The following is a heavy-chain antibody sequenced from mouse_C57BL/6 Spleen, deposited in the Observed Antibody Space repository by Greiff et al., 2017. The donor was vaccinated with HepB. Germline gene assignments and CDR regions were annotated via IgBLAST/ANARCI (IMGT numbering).Heavy chain of an antibody. CDR1: GYTFTSYW. D-gene: IGHD2-4*01. Sequence: VQLQQPGAELVKPGASVKLSCKASGYTFTSYWMHWVKQRPGQGLEWIGMIHPNSGSTNYNEKFKSKATLTVDKSSSTAYMQLSSLTSEDSAVYYCARGGLRQGYYAMDYWGQGTSVTVSS. J-gene: IGHJ4*01. CDR3: ARGGLRQGYYAMDY. V-gene: IGHV1-64*01. CDR2: IHPNSGST.